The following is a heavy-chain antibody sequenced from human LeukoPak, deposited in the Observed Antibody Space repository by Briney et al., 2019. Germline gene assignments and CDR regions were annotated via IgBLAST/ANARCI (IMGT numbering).Heavy chain of an antibody. J-gene: IGHJ3*02. CDR2: ISAHNGKT. Sequence: GASVKVSCKASGYTFTSYGISWVRQAPGQGLEWMGLISAHNGKTNHAQRFQDRVTMTTDTSTNTAYMELRSLRSDDTAVYYCARDPGHDILTGYTDAFDIWGQGTMVTVSS. CDR3: ARDPGHDILTGYTDAFDI. CDR1: GYTFTSYG. V-gene: IGHV1-18*01. D-gene: IGHD3-9*01.